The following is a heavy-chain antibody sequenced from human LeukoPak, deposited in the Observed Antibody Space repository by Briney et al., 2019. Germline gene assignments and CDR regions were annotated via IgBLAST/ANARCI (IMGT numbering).Heavy chain of an antibody. CDR1: GFTFSAYG. CDR2: VSGNGGRT. V-gene: IGHV3-23*01. J-gene: IGHJ4*02. D-gene: IGHD1-26*01. Sequence: GGTLRLSCAASGFTFSAYGMSWVRQAPGKGLEWVSSVSGNGGRTYYADSVKGRFTISRDNSKNTVYLQVNNLRFVDTAVYYCAKQGGTYSGSLDYWGQGTLVTVSS. CDR3: AKQGGTYSGSLDY.